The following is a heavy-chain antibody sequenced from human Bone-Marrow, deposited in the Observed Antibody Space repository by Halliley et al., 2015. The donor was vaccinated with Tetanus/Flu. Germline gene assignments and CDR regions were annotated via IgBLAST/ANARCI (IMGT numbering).Heavy chain of an antibody. D-gene: IGHD3-22*01. V-gene: IGHV1-18*01. J-gene: IGHJ4*02. CDR3: ARGRIGSGFFDY. Sequence: WMGWISTYNCDTNYAQEIQDRVPMTTDTSTNTAYLELGSLKSDDTAIYYCARGRIGSGFFDYWGQGTLVTVSS. CDR2: ISTYNCDT.